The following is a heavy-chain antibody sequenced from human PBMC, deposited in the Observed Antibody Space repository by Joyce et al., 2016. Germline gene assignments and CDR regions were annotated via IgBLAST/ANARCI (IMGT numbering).Heavy chain of an antibody. Sequence: QVQLQQWGAGLLKPSEILSLTCAVYGESLSGYYWSWFRQPPGKGLEWMGEINHKGRTNYHPSLKSRVSISVDTSKNQFSLKLSSVTAADTAIYYCARRTYDYVWGSYDYIDYWGQGTLVTVSS. CDR3: ARRTYDYVWGSYDYIDY. CDR2: INHKGRT. V-gene: IGHV4-34*01. D-gene: IGHD3-16*01. J-gene: IGHJ4*02. CDR1: GESLSGYY.